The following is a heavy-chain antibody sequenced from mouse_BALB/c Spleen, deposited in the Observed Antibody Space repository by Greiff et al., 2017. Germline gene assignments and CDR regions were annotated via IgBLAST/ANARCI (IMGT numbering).Heavy chain of an antibody. CDR3: ARSYYGSSRFAY. Sequence: VQLQESGAELVRPGTSVKISCKASGYTFTNYWLGWVKQRPGHGLEWIGDIYPGGGYTNYNEKFKGKATLTADTSSSTAYMQLSSLTSEDSAVYFCARSYYGSSRFAYWGQGTLVTVSA. CDR2: IYPGGGYT. D-gene: IGHD1-1*01. CDR1: GYTFTNYW. J-gene: IGHJ3*01. V-gene: IGHV1-63*02.